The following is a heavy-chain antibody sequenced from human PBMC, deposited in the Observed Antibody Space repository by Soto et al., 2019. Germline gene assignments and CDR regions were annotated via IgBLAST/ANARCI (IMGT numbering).Heavy chain of an antibody. V-gene: IGHV4-34*01. Sequence: PETLSLTCSIYSGSFSGNYWSWIRQPPGKGLEWIGEISQSGNTNYSPSLKSRVSISIDTSKKQFSLNLASVSAADTAVYYCARAPKVSGSSQTRPDFWGQGTLVTV. CDR3: ARAPKVSGSSQTRPDF. D-gene: IGHD6-6*01. CDR1: SGSFSGNY. CDR2: ISQSGNT. J-gene: IGHJ4*02.